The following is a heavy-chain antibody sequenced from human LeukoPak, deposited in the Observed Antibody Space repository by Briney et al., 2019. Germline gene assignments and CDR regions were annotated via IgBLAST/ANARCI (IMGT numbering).Heavy chain of an antibody. Sequence: GGSLRLSCAASGFTFSSYNMHWVRQAPGKGLEWVSFISSSTIYIYYADSVKGRFTIPRDNAKNSLFLQMNSRRAEDTAVYYCARDGSSGFDPWGQGTLVTVSS. CDR1: GFTFSSYN. D-gene: IGHD3-22*01. J-gene: IGHJ5*02. CDR2: ISSSTIYI. CDR3: ARDGSSGFDP. V-gene: IGHV3-21*01.